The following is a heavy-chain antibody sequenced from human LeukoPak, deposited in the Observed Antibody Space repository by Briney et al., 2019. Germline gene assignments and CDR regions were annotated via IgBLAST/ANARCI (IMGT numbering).Heavy chain of an antibody. Sequence: PGGSLRLSCAAPGFTFSSYSMNWVRQAPGKGLEWVASISSSSSYIYYADSVKGRFTISRDNAKNSLYLQMNSLRAEDTAVYYCARDLSSYYYDSSGYYCHYWGQGTLVTVSS. V-gene: IGHV3-21*01. CDR1: GFTFSSYS. D-gene: IGHD3-22*01. CDR3: ARDLSSYYYDSSGYYCHY. CDR2: ISSSSSYI. J-gene: IGHJ4*02.